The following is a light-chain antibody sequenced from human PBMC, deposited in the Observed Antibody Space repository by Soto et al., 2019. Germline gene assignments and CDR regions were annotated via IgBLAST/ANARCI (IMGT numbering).Light chain of an antibody. CDR3: QHSSLSPWT. Sequence: DIQMPQSPSSLSASVGDRVTITCRASQSIFNYLNWYQQKPGKAPKLLIFATSNLQSGVPSRFSGSGSGTECTLTISSLQLEDFATYSCQHSSLSPWTFGQGTKVEIK. V-gene: IGKV1-39*01. CDR2: ATS. J-gene: IGKJ1*01. CDR1: QSIFNY.